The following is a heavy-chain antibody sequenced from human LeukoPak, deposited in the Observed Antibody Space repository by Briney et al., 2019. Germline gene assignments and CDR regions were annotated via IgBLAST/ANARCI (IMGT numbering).Heavy chain of an antibody. J-gene: IGHJ6*02. Sequence: GESLKISCKGSGYSFTSYWIGWVRQAPGKGLEWVANIKQDGSEKYYVDSVKGRFTISRDNAKNSLYLQMNSLRPDDTAVYYCATDRADDTMVRLAVGYSFGLDVWGQGTTVTVSS. CDR2: IKQDGSEK. CDR1: GYSFTSYW. D-gene: IGHD3-10*01. V-gene: IGHV3-7*01. CDR3: ATDRADDTMVRLAVGYSFGLDV.